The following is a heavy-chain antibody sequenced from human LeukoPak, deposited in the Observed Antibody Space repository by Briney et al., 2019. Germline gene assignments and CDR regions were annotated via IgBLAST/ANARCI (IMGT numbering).Heavy chain of an antibody. CDR2: IYTSGST. V-gene: IGHV4-4*07. CDR3: ARDVPAAMLYYYYYMDV. D-gene: IGHD2-2*01. Sequence: PSETLSLTCTVSGGSISSYYWSWIRQPAGKGLEWIGRIYTSGSTNYNPSLKSRVTMSVDTSKNQFSLKLSPVTAADTAVYYCARDVPAAMLYYYYYMDVWGKGTTVIVSS. J-gene: IGHJ6*03. CDR1: GGSISSYY.